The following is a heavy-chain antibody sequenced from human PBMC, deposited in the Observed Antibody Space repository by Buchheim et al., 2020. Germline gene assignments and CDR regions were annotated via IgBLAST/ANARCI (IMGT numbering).Heavy chain of an antibody. CDR1: GGSISSSTYY. D-gene: IGHD2-2*01. V-gene: IGHV4-39*01. CDR2: IYYSGST. J-gene: IGHJ5*02. CDR3: ARHARFCTSSSCYRGGFDP. Sequence: QLQLQESGPGLVKPSETLSLTCTVSGGSISSSTYYWGWVRQPPGKGLEWIGSIYYSGSTYSNPSLKSRVTISVDTSKNQFSLKLTSVTAADTAVYYCARHARFCTSSSCYRGGFDPWGQGTL.